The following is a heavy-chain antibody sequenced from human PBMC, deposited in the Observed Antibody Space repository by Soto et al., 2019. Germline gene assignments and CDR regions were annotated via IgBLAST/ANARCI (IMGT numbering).Heavy chain of an antibody. J-gene: IGHJ6*02. CDR3: TSVEMATISGYYYGMDV. CDR2: IRSKAYGGTT. D-gene: IGHD5-12*01. Sequence: GGSLRLSCTASGFTFGDYAMSWFRQAPGKGLEWVGFIRSKAYGGTTEYAASVKGRFTISRDDSKSIAYLQMNSLKTEDTAVYYCTSVEMATISGYYYGMDVWGQGTTVTVSS. CDR1: GFTFGDYA. V-gene: IGHV3-49*03.